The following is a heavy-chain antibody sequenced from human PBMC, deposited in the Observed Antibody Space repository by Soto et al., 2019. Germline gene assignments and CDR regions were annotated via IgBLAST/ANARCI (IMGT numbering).Heavy chain of an antibody. J-gene: IGHJ5*02. CDR2: VYFTGTT. CDR1: GGSINNGHFY. D-gene: IGHD3-10*01. Sequence: QLQLQESGPGLVKPSQTLSLTCTVSGGSINNGHFYWGWIRQPPGKGLEWIGYVYFTGTTYLNPSLKSRITMSFETSKNQFSLKLSSVTAADTAVYYCVRGYYYGSGSLHWFDPWAREPWSPSLQ. CDR3: VRGYYYGSGSLHWFDP. V-gene: IGHV4-30-4*01.